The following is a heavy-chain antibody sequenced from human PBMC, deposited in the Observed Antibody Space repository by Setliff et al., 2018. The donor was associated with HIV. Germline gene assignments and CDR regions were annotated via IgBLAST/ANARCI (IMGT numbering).Heavy chain of an antibody. CDR1: GGSISGHY. CDR3: ATLSGPVDH. Sequence: SETLSLTCTVSGGSISGHYWNWIRQPAGGGLEWIGRIYTSGSTNYNPSLKSRVTMSVDTSKRQFSLHLTSVTAADTAVYYCATLSGPVDHWGQGTLVTVSS. D-gene: IGHD3-3*01. V-gene: IGHV4-4*07. J-gene: IGHJ4*02. CDR2: IYTSGST.